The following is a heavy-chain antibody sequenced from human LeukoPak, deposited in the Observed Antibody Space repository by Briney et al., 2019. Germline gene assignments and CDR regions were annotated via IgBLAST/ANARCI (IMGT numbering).Heavy chain of an antibody. D-gene: IGHD6-13*01. V-gene: IGHV4-59*01. CDR3: ARVPRIEAGATGDWFDP. CDR1: GGSISSYY. Sequence: SETLSLTCTVSGGSISSYYWSWIRQPPGRGLEWIGFIYYSGSTNYNPSLKSRVTISVDTSKNQFFLNLRSVTAADTAVYYCARVPRIEAGATGDWFDPWGQGTVVTVSS. CDR2: IYYSGST. J-gene: IGHJ5*02.